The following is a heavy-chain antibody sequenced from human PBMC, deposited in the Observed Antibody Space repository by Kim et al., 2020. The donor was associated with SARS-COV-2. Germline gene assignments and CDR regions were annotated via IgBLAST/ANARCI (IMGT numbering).Heavy chain of an antibody. CDR2: VYYTGDT. J-gene: IGHJ4*02. V-gene: IGHV4-39*01. CDR1: GGSISTAFY. D-gene: IGHD3-10*01. Sequence: SETLSLTCTVSGGSISTAFYWGWIRQPPGKGLEWIGSVYYTGDTYYSLSLKGRVTIYVDTSKNQFSLDVNSVTAADTAMDYCARPSSRFGDYALWGQGTLVTVFS. CDR3: ARPSSRFGDYAL.